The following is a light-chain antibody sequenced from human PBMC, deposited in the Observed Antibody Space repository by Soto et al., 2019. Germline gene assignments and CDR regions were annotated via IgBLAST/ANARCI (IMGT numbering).Light chain of an antibody. J-gene: IGKJ1*01. CDR1: QSVGGSS. V-gene: IGKV3-20*01. CDR2: DTS. Sequence: ETLLTQSPGTLSLSPGERATLSCRASQSVGGSSLAWYQQRPGQAPRLLIYDTSNRATGIPDRFSGSGSGTDFTLTISRLEPEDFAVYYCQQYHNSPRTFGQGTKVEI. CDR3: QQYHNSPRT.